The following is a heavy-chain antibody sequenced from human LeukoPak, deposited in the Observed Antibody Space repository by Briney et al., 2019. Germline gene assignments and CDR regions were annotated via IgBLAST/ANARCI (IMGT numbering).Heavy chain of an antibody. CDR3: ARDSRVVVINVWFDP. CDR1: GFTFSSYE. V-gene: IGHV3-21*01. Sequence: PGGSLRLSCAASGFTFSSYEMNWVRQAPGKGLEWVSSISSSSSYIYYADSVKGRFTISRDNAKNSLYLQMNSLRAEDTAVYYCARDSRVVVINVWFDPWGQGTLVTVSS. D-gene: IGHD3-22*01. J-gene: IGHJ5*02. CDR2: ISSSSSYI.